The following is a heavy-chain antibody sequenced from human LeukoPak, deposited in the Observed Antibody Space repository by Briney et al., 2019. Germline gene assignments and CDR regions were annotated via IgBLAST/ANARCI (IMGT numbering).Heavy chain of an antibody. V-gene: IGHV4-61*05. Sequence: SETLSLTCTVSGGSISSSSYYWGWIRQPPGKGLEWIGYIYYSGSTNYNPSLKSRVTISVDTSKNQFSLKLSSVTAADTAVYYCARGFTSVYFDYWGQGTLVTVSS. J-gene: IGHJ4*02. D-gene: IGHD4-17*01. CDR1: GGSISSSSYY. CDR2: IYYSGST. CDR3: ARGFTSVYFDY.